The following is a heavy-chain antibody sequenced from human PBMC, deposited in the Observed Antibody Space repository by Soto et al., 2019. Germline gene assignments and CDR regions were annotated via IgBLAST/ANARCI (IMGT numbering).Heavy chain of an antibody. CDR3: ARDLNGSGSYLGAFEI. J-gene: IGHJ3*02. CDR2: INPSGGST. V-gene: IGHV1-46*03. Sequence: QVQLVQSGAEVKKPGASVKVSCKASGYTFTSFYMHWVRQAPGQGLEWMGIINPSGGSTSYAQKFQGRVTMTRDTSTTTVYMELSSLSSEDTAVYYCARDLNGSGSYLGAFEIWGQGTMVTVSS. CDR1: GYTFTSFY. D-gene: IGHD3-10*01.